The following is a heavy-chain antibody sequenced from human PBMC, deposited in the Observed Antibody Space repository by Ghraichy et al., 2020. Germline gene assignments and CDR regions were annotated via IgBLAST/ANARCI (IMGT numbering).Heavy chain of an antibody. D-gene: IGHD1-14*01. CDR3: ARGGRAVPGRWIDP. CDR1: GGSFSDYY. V-gene: IGHV4-34*01. Sequence: GSLSLTCAVYGGSFSDYYWSWIRQPPGKGLEWIGEINHSGSTNYNPSLKSRVTISVDTSKNQFSLKLSSVTAADTAVYYCARGGRAVPGRWIDPWGQGTLVTVSS. J-gene: IGHJ5*02. CDR2: INHSGST.